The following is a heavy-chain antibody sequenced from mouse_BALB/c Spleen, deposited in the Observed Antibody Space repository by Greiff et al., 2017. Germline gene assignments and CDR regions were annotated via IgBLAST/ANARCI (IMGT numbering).Heavy chain of an antibody. CDR1: GFTFSNYW. CDR3: TRPDGSSYGGYFDY. CDR2: IRLKSNNYAT. D-gene: IGHD1-1*01. J-gene: IGHJ2*01. V-gene: IGHV6-6*02. Sequence: EVKLVESGGGLVQPGGSMKLSCVASGFTFSNYWMNWVRQSPEKGLEWVAEIRLKSNNYATHYAESVKGRFTISRDDSKSSVYLQMNNLRAEDTGIYYCTRPDGSSYGGYFDYWGQGTTLTVSS.